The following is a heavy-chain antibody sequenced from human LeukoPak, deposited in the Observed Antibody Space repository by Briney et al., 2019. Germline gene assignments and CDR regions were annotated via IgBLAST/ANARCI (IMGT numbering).Heavy chain of an antibody. CDR1: GGSISSSSYY. J-gene: IGHJ4*02. D-gene: IGHD6-19*01. CDR3: ARDFRFSGWYSLGN. CDR2: IYYSGST. V-gene: IGHV4-39*07. Sequence: KPSETLSLTCTVSGGSISSSSYYWGWIRQPPGKGLEWIGSIYYSGSTYYNPSLKSRVTISVDTSKNQFSLKLSSVTAADTAVYYCARDFRFSGWYSLGNWGQGTLVTVSS.